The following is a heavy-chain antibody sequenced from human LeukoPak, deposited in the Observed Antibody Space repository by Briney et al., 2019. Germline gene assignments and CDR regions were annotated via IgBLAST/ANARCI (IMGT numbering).Heavy chain of an antibody. V-gene: IGHV4-4*02. CDR2: IYHSGST. J-gene: IGHJ4*02. CDR1: GGSISSSNW. D-gene: IGHD5-18*01. Sequence: SGTLSLTCAVSGGSISSSNWWSWVRQPPGKGLEWIGEIYHSGSTNYNPSLKSRVTISVDKSKNQFSLKLSSVTAADTAVYYCAKSSRPVTAMAFFDYWGQGTLVTVSS. CDR3: AKSSRPVTAMAFFDY.